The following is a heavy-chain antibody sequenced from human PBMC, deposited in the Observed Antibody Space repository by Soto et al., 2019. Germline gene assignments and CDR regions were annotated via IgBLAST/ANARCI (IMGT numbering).Heavy chain of an antibody. CDR3: ARIGTISGIVTTNWFDR. V-gene: IGHV4-30-4*01. Sequence: PSETLSLTCTVSGDSLTSGDYYWSWIRQPPGKGLAWLGYLHNSGGTYYNPSLKSRLTTSLDTSQNQFSLSLSSVTAAGTAVYYCARIGTISGIVTTNWFDRWGQGTLVTVSS. CDR1: GDSLTSGDYY. J-gene: IGHJ5*02. CDR2: LHNSGGT. D-gene: IGHD3-3*01.